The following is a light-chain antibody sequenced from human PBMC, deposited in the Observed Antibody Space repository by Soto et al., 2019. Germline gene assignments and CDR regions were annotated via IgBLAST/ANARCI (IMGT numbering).Light chain of an antibody. CDR2: ATS. CDR3: QQYNTSPFT. J-gene: IGKJ3*01. V-gene: IGKV3-20*01. Sequence: EIVLTQSPGTLSLSPGERATLSCRASQSISSSYLAWYQHKPGQAPRLLLFATSIRTTGIPARISGSGSGTDFTLSISRLEPEDCEVYYCQQYNTSPFTCGPGTKVDIK. CDR1: QSISSSY.